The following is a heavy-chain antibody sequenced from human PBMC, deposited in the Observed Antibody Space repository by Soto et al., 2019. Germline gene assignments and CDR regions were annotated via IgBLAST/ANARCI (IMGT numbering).Heavy chain of an antibody. CDR1: GYNFTGFY. J-gene: IGHJ4*02. V-gene: IGHV1-2*02. CDR3: ATDLAGDDYLDY. Sequence: ASVKVSCKASGYNFTGFYMHGVRQAPAQGLESIGWINPNSGGTSYAQKFQGRVTMTRDTSIRTVSMETNSLISDDTAVYYCATDLAGDDYLDYWGQGTLFTICS. CDR2: INPNSGGT. D-gene: IGHD6-19*01.